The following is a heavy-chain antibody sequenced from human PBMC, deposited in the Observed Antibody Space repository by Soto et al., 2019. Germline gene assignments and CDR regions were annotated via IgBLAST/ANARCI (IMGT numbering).Heavy chain of an antibody. CDR2: IGTTGDT. J-gene: IGHJ6*02. D-gene: IGHD2-2*01. V-gene: IGHV3-13*01. CDR1: GFTFRNYD. Sequence: GGSLRLSCAASGFTFRNYDIHWVRQGTGVGLEWVSAIGTTGDTYYGGSVKGRFTMSRDDAKNSCYLQMNSLRAEDTAVYYCARGYCSSTSCSYFYHGMDVWGQGTTVTVSS. CDR3: ARGYCSSTSCSYFYHGMDV.